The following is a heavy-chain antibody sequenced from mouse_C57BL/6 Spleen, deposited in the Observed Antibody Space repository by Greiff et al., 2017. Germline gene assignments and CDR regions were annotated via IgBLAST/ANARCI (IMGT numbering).Heavy chain of an antibody. V-gene: IGHV5-6*01. Sequence: EVQLVESGGDLVKPGGSLKLSCAASGFTFSSYGMSWVRQTPDKRLEWVATISSGGSYTYYPDSVKGRFTISRDNAKNTLYLQMSSLKSEDTAMYYCARQAYYGNYRYFDVWGTGTTVTVAS. D-gene: IGHD2-10*01. J-gene: IGHJ1*03. CDR1: GFTFSSYG. CDR2: ISSGGSYT. CDR3: ARQAYYGNYRYFDV.